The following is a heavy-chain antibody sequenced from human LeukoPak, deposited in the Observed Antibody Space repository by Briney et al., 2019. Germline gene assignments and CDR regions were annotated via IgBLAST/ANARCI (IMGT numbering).Heavy chain of an antibody. D-gene: IGHD6-19*01. J-gene: IGHJ4*02. V-gene: IGHV4-39*07. CDR2: IYYSGST. CDR1: GVSISSSSYY. CDR3: ARALYSSGWDYYFDY. Sequence: SETLSLTCTVSGVSISSSSYYWGWIRQPPGKGLEWIGSIYYSGSTYYNPSLKSRVTISVDPSKTQFSLKLSSVTAADTAVYYCARALYSSGWDYYFDYWGQGTLVTVSS.